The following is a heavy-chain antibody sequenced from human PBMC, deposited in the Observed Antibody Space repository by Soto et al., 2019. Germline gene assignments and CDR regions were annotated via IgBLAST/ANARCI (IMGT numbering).Heavy chain of an antibody. Sequence: ASVKVSCKASGYTFTSYAMHWVRQAPGQRLEWMGWINAGNGNTKYSQKFQGRVTITRDTSASTAYMELSSLRSEDTAVYYCARDIGTAGDYYYYGMDVWGQGTTVTVSS. J-gene: IGHJ6*02. CDR3: ARDIGTAGDYYYYGMDV. CDR2: INAGNGNT. V-gene: IGHV1-3*01. CDR1: GYTFTSYA. D-gene: IGHD2-8*02.